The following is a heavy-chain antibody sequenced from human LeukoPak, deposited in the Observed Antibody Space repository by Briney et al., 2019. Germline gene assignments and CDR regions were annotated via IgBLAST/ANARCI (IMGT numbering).Heavy chain of an antibody. Sequence: PGGSLRLSCAASGFTFSSFWMHWVRQAPGKGLVWVSRISNVGSTTNYADSVKGRFTTSRDDAKNTLYLQMNSLRAEDTAVYYCARDYLGWFDPWGQGTLVTVSS. CDR2: ISNVGSTT. J-gene: IGHJ5*02. V-gene: IGHV3-74*01. CDR1: GFTFSSFW. CDR3: ARDYLGWFDP.